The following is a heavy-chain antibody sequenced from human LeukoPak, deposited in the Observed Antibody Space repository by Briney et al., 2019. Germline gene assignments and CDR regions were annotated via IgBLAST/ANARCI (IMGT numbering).Heavy chain of an antibody. CDR3: ARGGGLDV. D-gene: IGHD3-16*01. CDR1: GCTFSSYW. CDR2: INHNGNVN. V-gene: IGHV3-7*03. Sequence: GGSLRLSCAASGCTFSSYWMNWARQAPGKGLEWVASINHNGNVNYYVDSVKGRFTISRDNAKNSLYLQMSNLRAEDTAVYFCARGGGLDVWGQGATVTVSS. J-gene: IGHJ6*02.